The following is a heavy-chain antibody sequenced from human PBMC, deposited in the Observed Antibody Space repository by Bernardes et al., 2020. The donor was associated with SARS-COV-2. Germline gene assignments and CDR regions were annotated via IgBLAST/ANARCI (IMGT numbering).Heavy chain of an antibody. CDR2: FSPKSGDT. Sequence: ASVKVSCKASGYTFTDYWIHWIRQAPGQGLEWVGHFSPKSGDTGYPQKFQGRVTMTRDTSINTAYMELSRLTSDDTAVYYCAADIATTTPGDYWGQGTLVTVSS. CDR3: AADIATTTPGDY. D-gene: IGHD5-12*01. CDR1: GYTFTDYW. J-gene: IGHJ4*02. V-gene: IGHV1-2*06.